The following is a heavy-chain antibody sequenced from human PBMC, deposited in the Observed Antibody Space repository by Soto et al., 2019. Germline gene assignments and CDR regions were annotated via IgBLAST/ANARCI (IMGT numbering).Heavy chain of an antibody. CDR1: GGTFSSYT. V-gene: IGHV1-69*02. CDR3: ATIPGYSGYDFLR. CDR2: IIPILGIA. J-gene: IGHJ4*02. Sequence: QVQLVQSGAEVKKPGSSVKVSCKASGGTFSSYTISWVRQAPGQGLEWMGRIIPILGIANYAQKFQGRVTITADKPTSTAYMELSSLRSEDTAVYYCATIPGYSGYDFLRWGQGTLVTVSS. D-gene: IGHD5-12*01.